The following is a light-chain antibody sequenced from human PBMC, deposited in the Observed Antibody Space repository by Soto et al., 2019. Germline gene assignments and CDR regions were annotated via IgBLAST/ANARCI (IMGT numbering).Light chain of an antibody. CDR2: TAS. V-gene: IGKV3-20*01. Sequence: EIVLTQSPGTLSLSPGDSAALSCRASESVASNYLAWYQQKRGQAPRLLIYTASSRATGIPDRFSGSGSGTDFTLTISRLAPEDSAVYYCQQYGSSPWTLGQGTKVEIK. CDR1: ESVASNY. CDR3: QQYGSSPWT. J-gene: IGKJ1*01.